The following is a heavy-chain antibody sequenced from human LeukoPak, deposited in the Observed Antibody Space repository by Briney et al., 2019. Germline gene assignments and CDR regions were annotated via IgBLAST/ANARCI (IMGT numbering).Heavy chain of an antibody. J-gene: IGHJ4*02. Sequence: PGGSLRLSCAASGFTFTSYAMTWVRPAPGKGLEWVSAISGSGDSTYYADSVKGRFTISRDNSKNTLYLQTISLRAEDTAVYYCAKGHCSSISCYAGRPLDYWGQGTLVTVSS. CDR3: AKGHCSSISCYAGRPLDY. CDR2: ISGSGDST. D-gene: IGHD2-2*01. CDR1: GFTFTSYA. V-gene: IGHV3-23*01.